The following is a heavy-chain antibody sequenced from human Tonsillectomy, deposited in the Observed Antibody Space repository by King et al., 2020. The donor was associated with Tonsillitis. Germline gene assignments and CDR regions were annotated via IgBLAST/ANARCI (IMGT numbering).Heavy chain of an antibody. V-gene: IGHV3-48*01. D-gene: IGHD6-19*01. CDR1: GFTFSSYS. CDR3: ARGASYSTALYGSYFDY. J-gene: IGHJ4*02. CDR2: ISSGSSAI. Sequence: VQLVESGGGLVRPGGSLRLSCAASGFTFSSYSMNWVRQAPGKGLECLSYISSGSSAIYYADSVKGRFTISRDNAKSLLYLQMNRLRAEDTAVYYCARGASYSTALYGSYFDYWGQGALVTASS.